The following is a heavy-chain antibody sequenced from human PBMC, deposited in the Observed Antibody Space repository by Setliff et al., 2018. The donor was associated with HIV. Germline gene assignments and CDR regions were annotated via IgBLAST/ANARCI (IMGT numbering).Heavy chain of an antibody. J-gene: IGHJ6*02. V-gene: IGHV3-48*03. Sequence: GGSLRLSCAASGFTFSRYEMNWVRQAPGKGLEWVSYISGSGITIHYADSVKGRFTISRDNAKNSLYLQMNNLRAEDTAVYYCVRLVTPFTSSWPVYYYDADVWGQGTTVTVS. CDR3: VRLVTPFTSSWPVYYYDADV. CDR2: ISGSGITI. CDR1: GFTFSRYE. D-gene: IGHD2-15*01.